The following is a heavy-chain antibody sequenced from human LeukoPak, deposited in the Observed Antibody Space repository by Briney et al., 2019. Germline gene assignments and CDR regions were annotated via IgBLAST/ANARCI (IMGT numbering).Heavy chain of an antibody. CDR2: INPNSGGT. CDR1: GYTFTGYY. CDR3: ARENAIAAAGTVSGSTNWFDP. V-gene: IGHV1-2*02. D-gene: IGHD6-13*01. J-gene: IGHJ5*02. Sequence: ASVKVSCKASGYTFTGYYMHWVRQAPGQGLEWMGWINPNSGGTNYAQKFQGRVTMTRDTSISTAYMELSRLRSDDTAVYYCARENAIAAAGTVSGSTNWFDPWGQGTLVTVSS.